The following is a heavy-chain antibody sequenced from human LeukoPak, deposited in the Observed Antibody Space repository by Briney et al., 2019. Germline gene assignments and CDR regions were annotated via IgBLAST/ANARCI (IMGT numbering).Heavy chain of an antibody. CDR3: ARDPGGRNWFDP. D-gene: IGHD3-10*01. CDR1: GGSISSGGYY. J-gene: IGHJ5*02. V-gene: IGHV4-31*03. CDR2: IYYSGNT. Sequence: SETLSLTCTVSGGSISSGGYYWSWIRQHPGKGLEWIGYIYYSGNTYYNPSLKSRATISVDMSKNQFSLKLSSVTAADTAVYYCARDPGGRNWFDPWGLGTLVTVSS.